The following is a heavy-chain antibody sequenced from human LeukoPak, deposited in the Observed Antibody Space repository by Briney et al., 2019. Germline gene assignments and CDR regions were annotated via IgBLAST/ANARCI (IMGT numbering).Heavy chain of an antibody. Sequence: GGSLRLSCAASGFTFSDYYMSWIRQAPGKGLEWVSYISSSGSAIYYADSVKGRFTISRDNAKNSLYLQMNSLRAEDTAVYYCARDCSSTSCYPYYYYMDVWGKGTTVTVSS. CDR2: ISSSGSAI. J-gene: IGHJ6*03. CDR3: ARDCSSTSCYPYYYYMDV. V-gene: IGHV3-11*04. D-gene: IGHD2-2*01. CDR1: GFTFSDYY.